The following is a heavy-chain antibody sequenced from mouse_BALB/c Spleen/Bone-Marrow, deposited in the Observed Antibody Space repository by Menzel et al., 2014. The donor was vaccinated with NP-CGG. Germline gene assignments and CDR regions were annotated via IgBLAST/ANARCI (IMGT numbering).Heavy chain of an antibody. CDR1: GYAFTSYL. CDR3: AKRYYYAMDY. CDR2: INPGSGGT. D-gene: IGHD2-14*01. V-gene: IGHV1-54*03. J-gene: IGHJ4*01. Sequence: QVQLQQSGAELVRPGTSVKVSCKASGYAFTSYLIEWVKQRPGQGLEWIGVINPGSGGTNYNEKFKGKATLTADKSSSTADMQLSSPTSDAAAVYLCAKRYYYAMDYWGQGTSVTVSS.